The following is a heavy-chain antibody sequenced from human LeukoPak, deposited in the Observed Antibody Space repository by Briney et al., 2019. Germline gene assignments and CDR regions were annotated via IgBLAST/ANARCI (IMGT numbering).Heavy chain of an antibody. D-gene: IGHD7-27*01. J-gene: IGHJ4*02. Sequence: GGSLRLSCTASGFTFSSYTMSWVRRAPGKGLKWVSTITTGGPNTYYADSVKGRFTVSRDDSKNTLYLQMNSLRAEDTAVYYCAKDGGLWVSAHWGDSWGRGTLVTVSS. V-gene: IGHV3-23*01. CDR3: AKDGGLWVSAHWGDS. CDR1: GFTFSSYT. CDR2: ITTGGPNT.